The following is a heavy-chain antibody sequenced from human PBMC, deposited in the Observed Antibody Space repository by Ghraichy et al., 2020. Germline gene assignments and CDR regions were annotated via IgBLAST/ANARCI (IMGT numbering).Heavy chain of an antibody. D-gene: IGHD5-24*01. CDR2: IYHSGST. CDR3: ASRYRRWLQLGYYGMDV. Sequence: SETLSLTCAVSGGSISSSNWWSWVRQPPGKGLEWIGEIYHSGSTNYNPSLKSRVTISVDKSKNQFSLKLSSVTAADTAVYYCASRYRRWLQLGYYGMDVWGQGTTVTVSS. J-gene: IGHJ6*02. CDR1: GGSISSSNW. V-gene: IGHV4-4*02.